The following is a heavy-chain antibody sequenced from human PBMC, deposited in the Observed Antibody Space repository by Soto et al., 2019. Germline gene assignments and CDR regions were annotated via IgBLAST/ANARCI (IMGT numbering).Heavy chain of an antibody. CDR2: IYYSGST. D-gene: IGHD3-22*01. J-gene: IGHJ3*02. V-gene: IGHV4-59*01. Sequence: KPSETLSLTCTVSGGSISSYYWSWIRQPPGKGLEWIGYIYYSGSTNYNPSLKSRVTISVDTSKNQFSLKLSSVTAADTAVYYCARGEAGYYYDSSGYTVTPSAFDIWGQGTMVTVSS. CDR3: ARGEAGYYYDSSGYTVTPSAFDI. CDR1: GGSISSYY.